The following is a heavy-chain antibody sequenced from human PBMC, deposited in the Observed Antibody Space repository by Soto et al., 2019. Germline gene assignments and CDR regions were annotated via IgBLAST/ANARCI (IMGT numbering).Heavy chain of an antibody. J-gene: IGHJ4*02. CDR1: GFTFSSYG. CDR3: AKGWRFDNNGSFDY. Sequence: QVQLVESGGGVVQPGRSLRLSCAASGFTFSSYGMHWVRQAPGKGLEWVAVVSYDGSNKYYADSVKGRFTIYRDNSKNTLYLQMDSLRTEDRAVYYCAKGWRFDNNGSFDYWGPGTLVTVSS. V-gene: IGHV3-30*18. CDR2: VSYDGSNK. D-gene: IGHD3-22*01.